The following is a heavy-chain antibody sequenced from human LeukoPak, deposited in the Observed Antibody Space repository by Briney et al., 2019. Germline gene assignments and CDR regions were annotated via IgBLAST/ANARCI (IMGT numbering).Heavy chain of an antibody. J-gene: IGHJ4*02. CDR2: IIPILGIA. Sequence: SVKVSCKASGGTFSSYAISWVRQAPGQGLEWMGRIIPILGIANYAQKFQGRVTITADKSTGTAYMELSSLRSEDTAVYYCASGGGYDSAPDYWGQGTLVTVSS. V-gene: IGHV1-69*04. CDR3: ASGGGYDSAPDY. CDR1: GGTFSSYA. D-gene: IGHD5-12*01.